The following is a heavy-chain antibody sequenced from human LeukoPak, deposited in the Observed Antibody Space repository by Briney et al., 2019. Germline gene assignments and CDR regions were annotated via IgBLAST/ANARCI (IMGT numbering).Heavy chain of an antibody. Sequence: PSETLSLTCTVSGGHIDSFFWNWIRQPPGKGLEWIGYIDNSGSTKYSPSLKSRITMSRDTSKKQFSLKLTSVTAADTAMYHCASGAGWLIDNWGQGTLVSVSS. CDR1: GGHIDSFF. CDR3: ASGAGWLIDN. J-gene: IGHJ4*02. V-gene: IGHV4-4*08. D-gene: IGHD6-19*01. CDR2: IDNSGST.